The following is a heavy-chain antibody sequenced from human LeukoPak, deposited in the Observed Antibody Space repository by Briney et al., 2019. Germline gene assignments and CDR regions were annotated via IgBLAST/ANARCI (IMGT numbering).Heavy chain of an antibody. CDR3: ARGAYGDK. CDR1: GYTLTRYG. D-gene: IGHD4-17*01. J-gene: IGHJ4*02. V-gene: IGHV1-18*01. Sequence: GASVKVSCEASGYTLTRYGINWMRQAPGQGLEWVGWISTQSGNTNYAQKVQGRLTLTTDRSTNTAYMELRSLRSDDTAVYYCARGAYGDKWGQGTMVTVSS. CDR2: ISTQSGNT.